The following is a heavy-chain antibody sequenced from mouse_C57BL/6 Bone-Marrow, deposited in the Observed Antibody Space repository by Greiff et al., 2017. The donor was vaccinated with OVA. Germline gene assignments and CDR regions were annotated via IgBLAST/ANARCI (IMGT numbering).Heavy chain of an antibody. Sequence: ESGPGLVKPSQSLSLTCSVTGYSITSGYYWNWIRQFPGNKLEWMGYISYDGSNNYNPSLKNRISITRDTSKNQFFLKLNSVTTEDTATYYCAINWDGGFAYWGQGTLVTVSA. CDR1: GYSITSGYY. J-gene: IGHJ3*01. V-gene: IGHV3-6*01. CDR3: AINWDGGFAY. D-gene: IGHD4-1*01. CDR2: ISYDGSN.